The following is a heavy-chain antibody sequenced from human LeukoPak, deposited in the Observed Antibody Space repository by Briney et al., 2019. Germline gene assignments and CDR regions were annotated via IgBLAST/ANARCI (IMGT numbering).Heavy chain of an antibody. CDR1: GYTFTSYD. Sequence: ASVKVSCKASGYTFTSYDINWVRQATGQGLEWMGWMNPNSGNTGYAQKFQGRATMTRNTSISTAYMELSSLRSEDTAVYYCARGRVVRGVIITLGDYWGQGTLVTVSS. CDR2: MNPNSGNT. CDR3: ARGRVVRGVIITLGDY. J-gene: IGHJ4*02. V-gene: IGHV1-8*01. D-gene: IGHD3-10*01.